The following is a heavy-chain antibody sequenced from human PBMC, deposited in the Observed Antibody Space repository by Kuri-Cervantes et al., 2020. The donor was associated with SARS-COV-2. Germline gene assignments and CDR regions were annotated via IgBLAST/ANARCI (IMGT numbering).Heavy chain of an antibody. V-gene: IGHV4-38-2*02. Sequence: SETLSLTCTVSGYSISSGYYWGWIRQPPGKGLEWIGSIYHSGSTYYNPSLKSRVTISVDTSKNQFSLKLSSVTAADTAVYYCARQGGDNYDAFDIWGQGTMVTVSS. CDR1: GYSISSGYY. J-gene: IGHJ3*02. CDR2: IYHSGST. D-gene: IGHD5-24*01. CDR3: ARQGGDNYDAFDI.